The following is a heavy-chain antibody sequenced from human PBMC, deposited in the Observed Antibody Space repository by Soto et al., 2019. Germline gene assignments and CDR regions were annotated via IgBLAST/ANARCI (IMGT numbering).Heavy chain of an antibody. Sequence: QVQLVQSGAEVKKPGSSVKVSCKASGGTFSNYSINWVRQAPGQGLEWMGGIIPFFGTANYAQKFQGRVTITAAESATTASMEVTSLRSDDTAVYYCARIEGYCSGGTCYRGSGDYWGQGTMVAVSS. CDR1: GGTFSNYS. V-gene: IGHV1-69*12. D-gene: IGHD2-15*01. J-gene: IGHJ4*02. CDR3: ARIEGYCSGGTCYRGSGDY. CDR2: IIPFFGTA.